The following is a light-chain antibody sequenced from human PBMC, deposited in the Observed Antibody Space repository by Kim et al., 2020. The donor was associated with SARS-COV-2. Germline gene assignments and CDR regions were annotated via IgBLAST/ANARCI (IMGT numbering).Light chain of an antibody. CDR1: KSLLHSNGHHY. V-gene: IGKV2-28*01. Sequence: EIVMTQSPLSLPVTPGGPASISCRSTKSLLHSNGHHYLDWYVQKPGQSPQLLIYRSSTRASGVPDRFSGSGSGTDFTLKISRVEADDVGVYYCMQSQQIPLTFGGGTKVDIK. CDR3: MQSQQIPLT. J-gene: IGKJ4*01. CDR2: RSS.